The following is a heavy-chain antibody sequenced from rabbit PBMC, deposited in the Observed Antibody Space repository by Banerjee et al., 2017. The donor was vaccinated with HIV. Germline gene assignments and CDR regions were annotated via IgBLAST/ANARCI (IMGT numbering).Heavy chain of an antibody. J-gene: IGHJ4*01. Sequence: QEQLVESGGGLVQPEGSLTLTCTASGFSFSSGYDMCWVRQAPGKGLEWIACIYTGSSGSTYYASWAKGRFTISKTSSTTVTLQMTSLTGADTATYFCARDVPNDSGWDFNLWGPGTLVTVS. D-gene: IGHD4-1*01. CDR1: GFSFSSGYD. CDR2: IYTGSSGST. V-gene: IGHV1S45*01. CDR3: ARDVPNDSGWDFNL.